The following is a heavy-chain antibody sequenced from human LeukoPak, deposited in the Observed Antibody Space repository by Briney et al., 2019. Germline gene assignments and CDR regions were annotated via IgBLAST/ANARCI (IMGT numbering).Heavy chain of an antibody. CDR1: GVSISSYY. CDR3: AGGYCSSTSCYSYYYYGMDV. D-gene: IGHD2-2*01. CDR2: IYYSGST. Sequence: PSETLSLTCTVSGVSISSYYWSWIRQPPGKGLEWIGYIYYSGSTNYNPSLKSRVTISVDTSKNQFSLKLSSVTAADTAVYYCAGGYCSSTSCYSYYYYGMDVWGQGTPVTVSS. V-gene: IGHV4-59*12. J-gene: IGHJ6*02.